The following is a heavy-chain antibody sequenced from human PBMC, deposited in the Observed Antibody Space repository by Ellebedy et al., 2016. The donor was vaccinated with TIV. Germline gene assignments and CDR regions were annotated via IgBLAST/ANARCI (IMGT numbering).Heavy chain of an antibody. D-gene: IGHD1/OR15-1a*01. V-gene: IGHV4-4*07. J-gene: IGHJ6*02. Sequence: SETLSLTXTVSGCSSSSNYWSWLRHPAGKGLEWIGRIHSIGNTNYNPSIRSRVTMSIDTSKHQLSLRLSSVTAADTAVYYCARDRAVGSREQQYGMDVWGQGTTVTVSS. CDR3: ARDRAVGSREQQYGMDV. CDR1: GCSSSSNY. CDR2: IHSIGNT.